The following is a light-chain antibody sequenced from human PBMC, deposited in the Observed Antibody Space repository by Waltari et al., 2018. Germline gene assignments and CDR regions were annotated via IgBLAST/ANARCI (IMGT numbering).Light chain of an antibody. CDR1: NIGTYS. J-gene: IGLJ1*01. V-gene: IGLV3-21*04. CDR2: YDR. CDR3: HVWHPHVDPGV. Sequence: SYVLTQPPSVSVAPGEAATITCGGDNIGTYSVHWYQQKAGQAPVLVIFYDRDRPSGIPDRFSGSNSGNTATLTISRVEAGDEARYYCHVWHPHVDPGVFGTGTEVTVL.